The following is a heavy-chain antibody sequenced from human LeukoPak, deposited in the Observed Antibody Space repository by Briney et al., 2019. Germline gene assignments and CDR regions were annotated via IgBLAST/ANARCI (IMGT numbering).Heavy chain of an antibody. CDR1: GFTFSSYE. CDR3: ARVHYNTAMVDIDY. J-gene: IGHJ4*02. V-gene: IGHV3-48*03. D-gene: IGHD5-18*01. Sequence: GGSLRLSCAASGFTFSSYEMHWVRQAPGKGLEWISYISSSGSSIYYADSVKGRFTISRDNGKNSLYLQMNSLRAEDTPVYYCARVHYNTAMVDIDYWGQGTLVTVSS. CDR2: ISSSGSSI.